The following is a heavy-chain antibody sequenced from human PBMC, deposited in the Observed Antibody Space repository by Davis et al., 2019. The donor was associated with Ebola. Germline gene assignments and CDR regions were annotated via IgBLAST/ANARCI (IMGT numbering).Heavy chain of an antibody. CDR3: ARTTLYDFWSGGGHWFDP. V-gene: IGHV4-34*01. Sequence: SETLSLTCAVYGGSFSGYYWSWIRQPPGKGLEWIGEINHSGSTNYNPSLKSRVTISVDTSKNQFSLKLSSVTAADTAGYYCARTTLYDFWSGGGHWFDPWGQGTLVTVSS. CDR2: INHSGST. D-gene: IGHD3-3*01. CDR1: GGSFSGYY. J-gene: IGHJ5*02.